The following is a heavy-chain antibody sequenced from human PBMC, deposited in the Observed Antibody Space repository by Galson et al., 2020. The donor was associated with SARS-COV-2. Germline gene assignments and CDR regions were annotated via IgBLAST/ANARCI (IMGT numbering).Heavy chain of an antibody. CDR1: GFTFSSYC. CDR3: ARDGKVGATGLDY. V-gene: IGHV3-33*01. Sequence: GGSLRLSCAASGFTFSSYCMHWVRQASGKGLEWVAVIWYDGSNKYYADSVKGRFTISRDNSKNMLYLQMNSLRAEDTAVYYCARDGKVGATGLDYWGKGTLVTVSS. D-gene: IGHD1-26*01. CDR2: IWYDGSNK. J-gene: IGHJ4*02.